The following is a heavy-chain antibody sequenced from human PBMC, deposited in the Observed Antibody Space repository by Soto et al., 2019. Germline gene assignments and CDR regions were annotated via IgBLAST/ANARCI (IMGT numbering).Heavy chain of an antibody. CDR3: AKDDSNRWYNYYAMDV. CDR2: ISHDGSNK. CDR1: GFTFYKYG. J-gene: IGHJ6*02. Sequence: QVQLVESGGGVVQPGRSLRLSCAASGFTFYKYGMHWVRQAPGKGLEWVALISHDGSNKYYVDSVKGRFTIARDNSKNTVFLQMNSLRPEDTALYFCAKDDSNRWYNYYAMDVWGQGITVTVSS. D-gene: IGHD3-22*01. V-gene: IGHV3-30*18.